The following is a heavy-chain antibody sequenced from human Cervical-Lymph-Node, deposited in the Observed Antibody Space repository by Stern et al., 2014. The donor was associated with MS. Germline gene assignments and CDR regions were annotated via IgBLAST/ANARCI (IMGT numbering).Heavy chain of an antibody. CDR3: ARDLVD. D-gene: IGHD2-15*01. J-gene: IGHJ4*02. CDR1: GFTFSSHN. CDR2: IGNSGSPI. V-gene: IGHV3-48*04. Sequence: EVQLLESGGGLVQPGGSLRLSCAASGFTFSSHNMTWVRQAPGKAPECISYIGNSGSPIYYADSVKGRFTISRDNAQNSLYLQMNSLRAEDTAVYYCARDLVDWGQGTLVTVSS.